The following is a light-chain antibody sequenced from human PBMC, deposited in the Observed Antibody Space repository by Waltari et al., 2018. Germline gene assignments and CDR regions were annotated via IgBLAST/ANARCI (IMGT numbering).Light chain of an antibody. V-gene: IGLV4-69*01. J-gene: IGLJ3*02. Sequence: QLVLTQSPSASASLGASVRLTCTLSSGHTSNVIAWHQQQPEKGPLYLMKVNNERSHTKGDEIPDRFSGYSSGAERYLTISSLQSEDEADYYCQTGGHGTWVFGGGTKLTVL. CDR1: SGHTSNV. CDR2: VNNERSH. CDR3: QTGGHGTWV.